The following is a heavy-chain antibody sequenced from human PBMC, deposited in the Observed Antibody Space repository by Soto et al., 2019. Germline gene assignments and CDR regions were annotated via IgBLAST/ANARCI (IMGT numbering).Heavy chain of an antibody. D-gene: IGHD6-19*01. Sequence: SETLSLTCTVSGGSISSYYWSWIRQPPGKGLEWIGYIYYSGSTNYNPSLKSRVTISVDTSKNQFSLKLSSVTAADTAVYYCARDLGGRVAVMDYWGQGTLVTVSS. CDR3: ARDLGGRVAVMDY. J-gene: IGHJ4*02. V-gene: IGHV4-59*01. CDR2: IYYSGST. CDR1: GGSISSYY.